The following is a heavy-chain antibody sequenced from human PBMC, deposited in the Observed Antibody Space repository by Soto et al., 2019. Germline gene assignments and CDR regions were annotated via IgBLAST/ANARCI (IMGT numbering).Heavy chain of an antibody. CDR2: IRSKAYGGTT. CDR1: GFTFGDYA. CDR3: ARLSGSYSGSSDY. J-gene: IGHJ4*02. V-gene: IGHV3-49*04. D-gene: IGHD1-26*01. Sequence: GGSLRLSCTASGFTFGDYAMSWVRQAPGKGLEWVGFIRSKAYGGTTEYAASVKGRFTISRDDSKSIAYLQMNSLKTEDTAVYYCARLSGSYSGSSDYCGPGTLVTVSS.